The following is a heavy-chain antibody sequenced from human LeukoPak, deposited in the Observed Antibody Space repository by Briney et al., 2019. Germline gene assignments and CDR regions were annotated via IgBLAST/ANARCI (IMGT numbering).Heavy chain of an antibody. V-gene: IGHV1-24*01. CDR1: GYTLTELS. CDR3: ATALDIVATPGNY. J-gene: IGHJ4*02. CDR2: FDPEDGET. Sequence: ASVRVSCKVSGYTLTELSMHWVRQAPGEGLEWMGGFDPEDGETIYAQKFQGRVTMTEDTSTDTAYMELSSLRSEDTAVYYCATALDIVATPGNYWGQGTLVTVSS. D-gene: IGHD5-12*01.